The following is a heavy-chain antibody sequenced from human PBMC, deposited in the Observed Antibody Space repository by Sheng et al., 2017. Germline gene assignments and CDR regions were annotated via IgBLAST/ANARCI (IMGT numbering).Heavy chain of an antibody. J-gene: IGHJ3*01. CDR3: ARGVTDVFDF. CDR1: GFTFSNYE. CDR2: ISSSGTTT. Sequence: EVKLVESGGGLVQPGWSLRLSCAVSGFTFSNYEMNWVRQAPGKGLEWVSYISSSGTTTHYPDSVKGRFTISRENAKNSVYLQMNSLRAEDTAVYYCARGVTDVFDFWGQGTTVTVSS. D-gene: IGHD2-8*01. V-gene: IGHV3-48*03.